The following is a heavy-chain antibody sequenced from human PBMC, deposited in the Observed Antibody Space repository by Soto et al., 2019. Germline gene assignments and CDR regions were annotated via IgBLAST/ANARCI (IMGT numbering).Heavy chain of an antibody. CDR3: ARDWGIYYYDSSGYYLHYYYGMDV. D-gene: IGHD3-22*01. CDR1: GFTFSDYY. V-gene: IGHV3-11*01. Sequence: PGGSLRLSCAASGFTFSDYYMSWIRQAPGKGLEWVSYISSSGSTIYYADSVKGRFTISRDNAKNSLYLQMNSLRAEDTAVYYCARDWGIYYYDSSGYYLHYYYGMDVWGQGTTVTVS. CDR2: ISSSGSTI. J-gene: IGHJ6*02.